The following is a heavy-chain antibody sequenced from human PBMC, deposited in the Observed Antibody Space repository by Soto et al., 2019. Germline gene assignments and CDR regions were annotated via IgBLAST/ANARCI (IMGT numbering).Heavy chain of an antibody. V-gene: IGHV4-31*02. Sequence: PSETLSLTCSVSGYFIGAGAYYWSWIRHHPGKGLEWIGSFYSSGSIIYNPSLRSRVSISGDMSTNQFSMSLTSVTAADTARYYCARMYSSGSGWFHPWGQG. D-gene: IGHD6-19*01. CDR3: ARMYSSGSGWFHP. J-gene: IGHJ5*02. CDR2: FYSSGSI. CDR1: GYFIGAGAYY.